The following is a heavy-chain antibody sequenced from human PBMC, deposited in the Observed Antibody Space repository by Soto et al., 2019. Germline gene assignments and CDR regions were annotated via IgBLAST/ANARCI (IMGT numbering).Heavy chain of an antibody. CDR2: ISGSGSGT. J-gene: IGHJ4*02. D-gene: IGHD5-12*01. Sequence: GGSLRLCCAASGFTFSSYVMSWVRQAPGKGLEWVSAISGSGSGTYYADSVKGRFTISRDNSKNTLYVQMNSLRAEDTAVYYCVKGRSGYDFDYWGQGTLVTVSS. V-gene: IGHV3-23*01. CDR3: VKGRSGYDFDY. CDR1: GFTFSSYV.